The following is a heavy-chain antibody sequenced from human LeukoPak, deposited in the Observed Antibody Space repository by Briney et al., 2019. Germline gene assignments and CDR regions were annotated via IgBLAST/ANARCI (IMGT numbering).Heavy chain of an antibody. D-gene: IGHD3-10*01. CDR2: INYGGNS. CDR3: ARLDCISNTCYNY. J-gene: IGHJ4*02. CDR1: GDSITSDY. V-gene: IGHV4-59*08. Sequence: SETLSLTSNVSGDSITSDYWSWIRQSPGKGLEWIGYINYGGNSDYNPSLNSRVTISVNRSKKQVSLKMRSMTAADTAVYYCARLDCISNTCYNYWAPGALVTVSS.